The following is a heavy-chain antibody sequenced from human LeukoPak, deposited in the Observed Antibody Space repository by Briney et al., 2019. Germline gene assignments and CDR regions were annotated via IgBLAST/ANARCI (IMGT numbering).Heavy chain of an antibody. Sequence: PGGSLRLSCAASGFTFDDYAMHWVRQAPGKGLEWVSGISWNSGSIGYADSVKGRFTISRDNAKNSLYLQMNSLRAEDTALYYCAKDPASGSSWDPSFDYWGQGTLVTVSS. V-gene: IGHV3-9*01. CDR3: AKDPASGSSWDPSFDY. CDR2: ISWNSGSI. D-gene: IGHD6-13*01. J-gene: IGHJ4*02. CDR1: GFTFDDYA.